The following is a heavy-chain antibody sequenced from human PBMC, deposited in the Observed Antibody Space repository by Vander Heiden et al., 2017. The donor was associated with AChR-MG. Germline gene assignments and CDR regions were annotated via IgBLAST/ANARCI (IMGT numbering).Heavy chain of an antibody. CDR2: IIPIFGTA. CDR3: ARCGLPYYDFWSGTTSNWFDP. Sequence: QVQLVQSGAEVKKPGSSVTVSCKASGGTFSSYAISWVRQAPGQGLEWMGGIIPIFGTANYAQKFQGRVTITADESTSTAYMELSSLRSEDTAVYYCARCGLPYYDFWSGTTSNWFDPWGQGTLVTVSS. V-gene: IGHV1-69*01. D-gene: IGHD3-3*01. CDR1: GGTFSSYA. J-gene: IGHJ5*02.